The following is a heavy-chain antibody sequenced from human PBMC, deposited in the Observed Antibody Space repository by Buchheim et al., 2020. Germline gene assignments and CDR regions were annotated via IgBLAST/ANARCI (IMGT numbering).Heavy chain of an antibody. Sequence: QVQLQQWGAGLLKPSETLSLTCAVYGGSFSGYYWSWIRQPPGKGLEWIGEINHSGSTNYNPSLKSRFTISVDTSKNQFSLKLSSVTAADTAVYYCARDPDITMIVYYYGMDVWGQGTT. CDR1: GGSFSGYY. J-gene: IGHJ6*02. CDR2: INHSGST. D-gene: IGHD3-22*01. CDR3: ARDPDITMIVYYYGMDV. V-gene: IGHV4-34*01.